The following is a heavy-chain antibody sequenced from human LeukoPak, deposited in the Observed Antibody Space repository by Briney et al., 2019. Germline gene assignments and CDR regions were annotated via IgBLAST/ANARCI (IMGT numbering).Heavy chain of an antibody. V-gene: IGHV5-51*01. CDR2: IYPGDSDT. CDR1: GYSFTNYW. Sequence: GESLKISCKGSGYSFTNYWIGWVRQMPGKGLEWMGIIYPGDSDTTYSPSFQGQVTISADKSISTAYLQWSSLKASDTAMYYCARHGVAGDYYLDYWGQGTLVTVSS. CDR3: ARHGVAGDYYLDY. D-gene: IGHD6-19*01. J-gene: IGHJ4*02.